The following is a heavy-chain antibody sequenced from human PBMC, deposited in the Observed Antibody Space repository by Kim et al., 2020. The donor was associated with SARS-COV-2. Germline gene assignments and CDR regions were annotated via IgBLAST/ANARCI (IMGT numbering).Heavy chain of an antibody. V-gene: IGHV3-30*04. CDR1: GFTFSSYA. CDR2: ISNDGSNK. Sequence: GGSLRLSCAASGFTFSSYAMHWVRQAPGKGLEWVAVISNDGSNKYYADSVKGRFTISRDNSKNTLYLQMNSLRAEDTAVYYCARMFGSYYGNWFDPWGQGTLVTVSS. J-gene: IGHJ5*02. D-gene: IGHD1-26*01. CDR3: ARMFGSYYGNWFDP.